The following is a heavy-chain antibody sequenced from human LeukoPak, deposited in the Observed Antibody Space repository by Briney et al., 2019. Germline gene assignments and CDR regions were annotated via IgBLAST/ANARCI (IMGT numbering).Heavy chain of an antibody. V-gene: IGHV4-38-2*01. Sequence: SETLSLTCAVSGYSISSGYYWGWIRQPPGKGLEWIGSICHSGSTYYNPSLKSRVTISVDTSKNQFSQKLSSVTAADTAVYYCARTSIIAVAGTHEWFDPWGQGTLVTVSS. CDR3: ARTSIIAVAGTHEWFDP. J-gene: IGHJ5*02. CDR2: ICHSGST. D-gene: IGHD6-19*01. CDR1: GYSISSGYY.